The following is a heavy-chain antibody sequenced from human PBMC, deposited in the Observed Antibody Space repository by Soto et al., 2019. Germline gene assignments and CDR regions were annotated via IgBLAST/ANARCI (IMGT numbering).Heavy chain of an antibody. D-gene: IGHD4-17*01. Sequence: SETLSLTCTVSGGSISSSSYYWGWIRQPPGKGLEWIGSIYYSGSTYYNPSLKSRVTISVDTSKNQFSLKLSSVTAADTAVYYCARGTVTNRYYYYYMDVWGKGTTVTVSS. V-gene: IGHV4-39*01. CDR1: GGSISSSSYY. CDR3: ARGTVTNRYYYYYMDV. CDR2: IYYSGST. J-gene: IGHJ6*03.